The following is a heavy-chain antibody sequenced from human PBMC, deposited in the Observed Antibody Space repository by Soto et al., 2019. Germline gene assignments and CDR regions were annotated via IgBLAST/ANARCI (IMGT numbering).Heavy chain of an antibody. J-gene: IGHJ1*01. Sequence: EVQLLESGGGLVQPGGSLRLSCAASGFTFSSYAMSWVRQAPGKGLEWVSAISGSGGSTYYADSVKGRFTISRDNSKNTLYLQMNSLRAEDTAVYYCARVTSTSRSAGYCSGGSCYSDAEYFQHWGQGTLVTVSS. CDR2: ISGSGGST. CDR1: GFTFSSYA. CDR3: ARVTSTSRSAGYCSGGSCYSDAEYFQH. D-gene: IGHD2-15*01. V-gene: IGHV3-23*01.